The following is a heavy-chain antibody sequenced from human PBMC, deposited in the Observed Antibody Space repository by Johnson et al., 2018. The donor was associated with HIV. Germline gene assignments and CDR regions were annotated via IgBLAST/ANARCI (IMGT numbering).Heavy chain of an antibody. CDR1: GFTCDDYG. Sequence: VQLVESGGGVVRPGGSLRLSCAASGFTCDDYGMSWVRQAPGKGLEWVSGINWNGCSTGYADSVKGRFTISRDNAKNSLYLQMNSLGAEDTALYYCARDYWDSSNYDAFDIWGQGTMVTVSS. CDR2: INWNGCST. D-gene: IGHD6-19*01. V-gene: IGHV3-20*04. CDR3: ARDYWDSSNYDAFDI. J-gene: IGHJ3*02.